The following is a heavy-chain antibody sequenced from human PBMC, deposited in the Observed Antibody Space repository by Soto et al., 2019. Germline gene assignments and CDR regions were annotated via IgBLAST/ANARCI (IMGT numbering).Heavy chain of an antibody. CDR2: IIPILGIA. D-gene: IGHD5-18*01. Sequence: QVQLVQSGAEVKKPGSSVKVSCKASGGTFSSYTISWVRQAPGQGLEWMGRIIPILGIANYAQKFQVRVTITAAKSTSTAYMALSSLRSDDTDVYYCGKAGYGYGYAPDYWGQGTQVTVSS. CDR1: GGTFSSYT. V-gene: IGHV1-69*02. CDR3: GKAGYGYGYAPDY. J-gene: IGHJ4*02.